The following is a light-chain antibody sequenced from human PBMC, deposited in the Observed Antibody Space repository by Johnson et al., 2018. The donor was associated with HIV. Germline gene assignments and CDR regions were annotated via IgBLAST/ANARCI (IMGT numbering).Light chain of an antibody. V-gene: IGLV1-51*02. CDR1: NSNIGNNY. CDR2: EST. CDR3: GTWDSSLSVYV. Sequence: QSVLTQPPSVSAAPGQKVTISCSGSNSNIGNNYVSWYQQLPGTAPKLLIYESTNRPSGIPDRFSGSKSGTSATLGITGLQTGDEADYYCGTWDSSLSVYVFGTGTKVTVL. J-gene: IGLJ1*01.